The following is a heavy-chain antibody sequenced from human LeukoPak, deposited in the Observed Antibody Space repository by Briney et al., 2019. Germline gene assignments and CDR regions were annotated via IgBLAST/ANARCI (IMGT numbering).Heavy chain of an antibody. CDR3: ARAIDYGDYGSEFDY. CDR2: ISVYNGNT. D-gene: IGHD4-17*01. J-gene: IGHJ4*02. V-gene: IGHV1-18*01. CDR1: GYTFTSYG. Sequence: ASVKVSCKASGYTFTSYGITWVRQAPGQGLEWMGWISVYNGNTNYAQKLQDRVTLTTDTSTTTAYMELRSQRSDDTAVYYCARAIDYGDYGSEFDYWGQGTLVTVSS.